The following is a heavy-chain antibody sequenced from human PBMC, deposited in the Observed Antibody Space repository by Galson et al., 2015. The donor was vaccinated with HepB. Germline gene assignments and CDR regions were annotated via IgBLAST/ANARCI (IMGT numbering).Heavy chain of an antibody. CDR1: GGTFSSYA. CDR3: ARVRELHDAFDI. J-gene: IGHJ3*02. Sequence: SVKVSCKASGGTFSSYAISWVRQAPGQGLEWMGGIIPIFGTANYAQKFQGRVTITADESTSTAYMELSSLRSEDTAVYYCARVRELHDAFDIWGQGTMVTVSS. D-gene: IGHD1-26*01. V-gene: IGHV1-69*13. CDR2: IIPIFGTA.